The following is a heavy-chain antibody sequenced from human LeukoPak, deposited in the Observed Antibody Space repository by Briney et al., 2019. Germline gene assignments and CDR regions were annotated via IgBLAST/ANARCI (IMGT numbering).Heavy chain of an antibody. D-gene: IGHD6-19*01. CDR3: ARESGQWLDYYFDY. Sequence: PGGSLRLSCAASGFTFSSYEMNWVRQAPGKGLEWVSYISSSGSTIYYADSVKGRFTISRDNAKNSLFLQMNSLRAEDTAVYYCARESGQWLDYYFDYWGQGTLVTVSS. CDR1: GFTFSSYE. V-gene: IGHV3-48*03. J-gene: IGHJ4*02. CDR2: ISSSGSTI.